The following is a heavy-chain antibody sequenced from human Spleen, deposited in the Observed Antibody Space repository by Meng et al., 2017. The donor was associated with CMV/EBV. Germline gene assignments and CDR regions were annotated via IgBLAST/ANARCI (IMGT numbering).Heavy chain of an antibody. D-gene: IGHD3-16*02. CDR3: ARDVSLAAYFDY. CDR2: IHYSGST. V-gene: IGHV4-31*03. J-gene: IGHJ4*02. Sequence: TVSGASISGGGYYWSWIRQCPGKGLEWIGYIHYSGSTSYNPSLKSRVIISSDTSKNQFSLRLTSVTAADTAVYYCARDVSLAAYFDYWGQGTLVTVSS. CDR1: GASISGGGYY.